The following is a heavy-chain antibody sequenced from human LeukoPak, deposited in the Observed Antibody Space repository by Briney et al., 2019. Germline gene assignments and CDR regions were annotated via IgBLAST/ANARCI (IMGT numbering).Heavy chain of an antibody. CDR2: ISGSGGST. Sequence: GGSLRLSCAASGFTFSSYAMSWVRQAPGKGLEWVSAISGSGGSTYYADSVKGRFTISRDNSKNTLYLQTNSLRAEDTAVYYCAKLIGGSGYYYFDYWGQGTLVTVSS. J-gene: IGHJ4*02. CDR3: AKLIGGSGYYYFDY. V-gene: IGHV3-23*01. D-gene: IGHD3-22*01. CDR1: GFTFSSYA.